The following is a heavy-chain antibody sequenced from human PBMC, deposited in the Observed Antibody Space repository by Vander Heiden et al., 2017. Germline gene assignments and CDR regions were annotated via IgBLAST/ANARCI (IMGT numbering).Heavy chain of an antibody. Sequence: QVQLVESGGGVVQPGRSLRLSCAASGFTFSSYGMHWVRQAPGKGLEWGAVISYDGSNKYYADSVKGRFTISRDNSKNTLYLQMNSLRAEDTAVYYCAKCRDSSSWYWSFDYWGQGTLVTVSS. CDR3: AKCRDSSSWYWSFDY. D-gene: IGHD6-13*01. J-gene: IGHJ4*02. CDR2: ISYDGSNK. V-gene: IGHV3-30*18. CDR1: GFTFSSYG.